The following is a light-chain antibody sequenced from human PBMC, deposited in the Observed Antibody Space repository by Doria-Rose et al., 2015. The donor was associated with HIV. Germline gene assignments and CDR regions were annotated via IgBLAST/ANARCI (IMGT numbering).Light chain of an antibody. V-gene: IGKV4-1*01. Sequence: DIRMTQSPESLGMSLGERAALNCKSNQSLLYTSKNYLAWYQQKPEQPPKLLIYWASTRQSGVTARFSGSGSGTDFTLTISSLEAEDVAVYYCQQYYDTPSFGPGTTVDIK. J-gene: IGKJ3*01. CDR3: QQYYDTPS. CDR2: WAS. CDR1: QSLLYTSKNY.